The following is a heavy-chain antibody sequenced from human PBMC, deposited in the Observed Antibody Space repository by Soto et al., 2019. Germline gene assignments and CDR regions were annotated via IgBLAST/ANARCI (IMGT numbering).Heavy chain of an antibody. D-gene: IGHD6-19*01. CDR2: FDPEDGET. CDR1: VYTLTELS. CDR3: ATDYRRGWYRDPPVCSGMEV. V-gene: IGHV1-24*01. Sequence: APVKVACKVSVYTLTELSMHWVRQAPGKVLEWMGGFDPEDGETIYAQKFQGRVTMTEDTSTDTAYMELSSLRSEDTAVYYCATDYRRGWYRDPPVCSGMEVWSQRSTVTVS. J-gene: IGHJ6*02.